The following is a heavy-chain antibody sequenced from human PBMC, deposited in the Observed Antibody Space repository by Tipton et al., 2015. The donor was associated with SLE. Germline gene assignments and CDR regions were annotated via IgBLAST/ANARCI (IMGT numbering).Heavy chain of an antibody. J-gene: IGHJ4*02. CDR1: GGSFSGYY. V-gene: IGHV4-34*01. CDR3: ARVHDWHFYFDY. CDR2: INHSGST. Sequence: TLSLTCAVYGGSFSGYYWSWIRQPPGKGLEWIGEINHSGSTNYNPSLKSRVTISVDTSKNQFSLKLSSVTAADTALYYCARVHDWHFYFDYWGQGTLVTVSS. D-gene: IGHD1-7*01.